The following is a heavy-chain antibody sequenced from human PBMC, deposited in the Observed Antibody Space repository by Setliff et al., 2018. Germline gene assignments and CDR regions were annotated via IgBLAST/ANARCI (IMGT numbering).Heavy chain of an antibody. CDR2: IYYSGST. CDR1: GGSISSGGYY. D-gene: IGHD3-3*01. J-gene: IGHJ6*03. Sequence: SETLSLTCTVSGGSISSGGYYWSWIRQHPGKGLEWIGYIYYSGSTYYNLSLKSRVTISVDTSKNQFSLKLSSVTAADTAVYYCARQVSHYDFWSGYYGYYYYYMDVWGKGTTVTVSS. V-gene: IGHV4-31*03. CDR3: ARQVSHYDFWSGYYGYYYYYMDV.